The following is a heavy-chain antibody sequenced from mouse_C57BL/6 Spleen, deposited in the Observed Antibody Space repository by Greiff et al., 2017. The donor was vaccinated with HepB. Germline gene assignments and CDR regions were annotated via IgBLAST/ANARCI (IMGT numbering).Heavy chain of an antibody. CDR2: IYPGDGDT. D-gene: IGHD4-1*01. CDR3: ARWQLTGYYFDY. Sequence: QVQLQQSGPELVKPGASVKISCKASGYAFSSSWMNWVKQRPGKGLEWIGRIYPGDGDTNYNGKFKGKATLTADKSSSTAYMQHSSLTSEDSAVYGCARWQLTGYYFDYWGQGTTLTVSS. J-gene: IGHJ2*01. CDR1: GYAFSSSW. V-gene: IGHV1-82*01.